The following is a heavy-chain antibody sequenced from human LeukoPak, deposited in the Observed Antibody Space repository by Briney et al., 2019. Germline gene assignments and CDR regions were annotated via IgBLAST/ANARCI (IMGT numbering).Heavy chain of an antibody. CDR1: GGSISSSTYY. CDR2: IYYSGST. Sequence: SETLSLTCTVSGGSISSSTYYWGWIRQPPGKGLEWIGSIYYSGSTYYNPSLKSRVTISVDTSKNQFSLKLSSVTAADTAVYYCARDKAAGPGFHGWGRVSRRAFDIWGQGTMVTVSS. D-gene: IGHD6-13*01. CDR3: ARDKAAGPGFHGWGRVSRRAFDI. V-gene: IGHV4-39*07. J-gene: IGHJ3*02.